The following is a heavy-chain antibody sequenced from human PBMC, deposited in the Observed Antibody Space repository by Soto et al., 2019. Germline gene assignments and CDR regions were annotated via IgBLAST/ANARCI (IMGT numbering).Heavy chain of an antibody. CDR3: ARWVEVSLDYFDS. J-gene: IGHJ4*02. Sequence: SETLSITCTVSGRSISNGYYYWSWVRQNPGKGLEWIGHIYHSGRTYYNPSLKSRVTISVDTSKNQFSLNLSSVTAADTAVYYCARWVEVSLDYFDSWGQGTPVTVSS. CDR1: GRSISNGYYY. D-gene: IGHD2-15*01. V-gene: IGHV4-31*03. CDR2: IYHSGRT.